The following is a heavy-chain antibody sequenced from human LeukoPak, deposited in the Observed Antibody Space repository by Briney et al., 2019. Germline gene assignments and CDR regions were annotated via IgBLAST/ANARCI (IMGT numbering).Heavy chain of an antibody. CDR3: ATDWATVTTLDAFDI. J-gene: IGHJ3*02. V-gene: IGHV1-24*01. Sequence: SVKVSCKVSGYTLTELSMHWVRQAPGKGLEWMGGLDPEDGETIYAQKFQGRVTMTEDTSTDTAYMELSSLRSEDTAVYYCATDWATVTTLDAFDIWGQGTMVTVSS. D-gene: IGHD4-17*01. CDR1: GYTLTELS. CDR2: LDPEDGET.